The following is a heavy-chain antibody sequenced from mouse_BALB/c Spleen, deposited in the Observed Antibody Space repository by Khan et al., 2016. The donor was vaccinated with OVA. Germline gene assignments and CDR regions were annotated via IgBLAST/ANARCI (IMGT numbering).Heavy chain of an antibody. CDR2: ISTYSGNT. CDR3: ARPDDDGCYDY. V-gene: IGHV1S137*01. Sequence: QIELVQSGPELVRPGVSVKLSCKASGYTFTDYAIYWVQQSPAKSLEWVGLISTYSGNTNYTQKFKVKATMTEDKSYSTAYMELARLRSEDSAIDYCARPDDDGCYDYWGQGTTLTVSS. CDR1: GYTFTDYA. D-gene: IGHD2-3*01. J-gene: IGHJ2*01.